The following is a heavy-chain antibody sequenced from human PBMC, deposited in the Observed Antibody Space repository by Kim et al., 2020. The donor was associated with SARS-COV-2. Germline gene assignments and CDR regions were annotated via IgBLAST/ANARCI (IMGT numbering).Heavy chain of an antibody. CDR3: ARDSDGYNTGADY. Sequence: GGSLRLSCAASGFTFSSYGMHWVRQAPGKGLEWVAVIWYDGSNKYYADSVKGRFTISRDNSKNTLYLQMNSLRAEDTAVYYCARDSDGYNTGADYWGQGTLVTVSS. V-gene: IGHV3-33*01. CDR1: GFTFSSYG. J-gene: IGHJ4*02. CDR2: IWYDGSNK. D-gene: IGHD2-21*01.